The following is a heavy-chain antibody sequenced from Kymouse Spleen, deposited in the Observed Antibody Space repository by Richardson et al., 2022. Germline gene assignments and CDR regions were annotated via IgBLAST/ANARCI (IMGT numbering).Heavy chain of an antibody. D-gene: IGHD6-13*01. Sequence: QVQLQESGPGLVKPSETLSLTCTVSGGSISSYYWSWIRQPPGKGLEWIGYIYYSGSTNYNPSLKSRVTISVDTSKNQFSLKLSSVTAADTAVYYCASIAAAVFDYWGQGTLVTVSS. J-gene: IGHJ4*02. CDR1: GGSISSYY. CDR2: IYYSGST. V-gene: IGHV4-59*01. CDR3: ASIAAAVFDY.